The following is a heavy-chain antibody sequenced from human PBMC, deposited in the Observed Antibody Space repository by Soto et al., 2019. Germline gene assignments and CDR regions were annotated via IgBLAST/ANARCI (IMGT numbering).Heavy chain of an antibody. J-gene: IGHJ6*02. V-gene: IGHV4-30-2*01. CDR2: IYHSGRT. CDR1: GGSISSGGYS. Sequence: SETLSLTCAVSGGSISSGGYSWNWIRQPPGKGLEWIGYIYHSGRTYYNASLRSRLTFSVERSKNQFSLDLISVTAADTAVYYCARGFDSYFYGLDVWGQGTTVTVSS. D-gene: IGHD3-9*01. CDR3: ARGFDSYFYGLDV.